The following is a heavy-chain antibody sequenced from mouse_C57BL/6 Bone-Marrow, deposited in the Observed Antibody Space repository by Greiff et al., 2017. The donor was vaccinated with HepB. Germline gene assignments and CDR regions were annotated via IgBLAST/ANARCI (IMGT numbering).Heavy chain of an antibody. CDR1: GYSITSGYY. D-gene: IGHD1-1*01. V-gene: IGHV3-6*01. Sequence: VQLKESGPGLVKPSQSLSLTCSVSGYSITSGYYWYWIRQSPGNKLEWMGYISYDGSNNYNPTFKNRTTITRDTSKNQFFLKLNSVTTEDTATYYCARDTTVVATRYAMDYWGQGTSVTVSS. J-gene: IGHJ4*01. CDR2: ISYDGSN. CDR3: ARDTTVVATRYAMDY.